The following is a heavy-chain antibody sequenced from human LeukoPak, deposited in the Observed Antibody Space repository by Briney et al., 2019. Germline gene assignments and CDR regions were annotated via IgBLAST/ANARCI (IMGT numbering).Heavy chain of an antibody. D-gene: IGHD3-10*01. Sequence: SETMSLTCTVSSGSFSSGSIGSYYWSWIRQPAGKGSSRIGRIYASGSTTYNPTLKSPVSMSVDTSKNQFSLKLSSVTAADTAVYYCARAYGSGSYGFDYWGQGTLVTVSS. V-gene: IGHV4-61*02. J-gene: IGHJ4*02. CDR3: ARAYGSGSYGFDY. CDR1: SGSFSSGSIGSYY. CDR2: IYASGST.